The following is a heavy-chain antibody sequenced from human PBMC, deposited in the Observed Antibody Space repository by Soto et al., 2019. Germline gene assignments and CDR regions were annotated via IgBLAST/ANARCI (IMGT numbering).Heavy chain of an antibody. CDR2: IYSGGST. J-gene: IGHJ4*02. CDR3: ARGSFGSYSGYNHRFDY. D-gene: IGHD5-12*01. V-gene: IGHV3-53*04. Sequence: GGSLRLSCAASGFTVSSNYMSWVRQAPGKGLEWVSVIYSGGSTYYADSVKGRFTISRHNSKNTLYLQMNSLRAEDTAVYYCARGSFGSYSGYNHRFDYWGQGTLVTVSS. CDR1: GFTVSSNY.